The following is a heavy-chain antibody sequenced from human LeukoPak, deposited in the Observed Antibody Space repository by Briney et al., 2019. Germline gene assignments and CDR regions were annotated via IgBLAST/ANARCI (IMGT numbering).Heavy chain of an antibody. CDR2: ISSSGSTI. Sequence: GGSLRLSCAASGFTFSSYEMNWVRQAPGKGLEWVSYISSSGSTIYYADSVKGRFTISRDNAKNSLYLQMNSLKTEDTAVYYCTRDRFYVWFDPWGQGTLVTVSS. D-gene: IGHD3-16*01. J-gene: IGHJ5*02. V-gene: IGHV3-48*03. CDR3: TRDRFYVWFDP. CDR1: GFTFSSYE.